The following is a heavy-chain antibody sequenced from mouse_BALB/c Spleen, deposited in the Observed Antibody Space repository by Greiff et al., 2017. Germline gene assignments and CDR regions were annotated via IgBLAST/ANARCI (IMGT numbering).Heavy chain of an antibody. D-gene: IGHD2-1*01. J-gene: IGHJ2*01. CDR1: GFTFSDYG. CDR3: ARAYGNYALFDY. V-gene: IGHV5-15*02. Sequence: EVQGVESGGGLVQPGGSRKLSCAASGFTFSDYGMAWVRQAPGKGPEWVAFISNLAYSIYYADTVTGRFTISRENAKNTLYLEMSSLRSEDTAMYYCARAYGNYALFDYWGQGTTLTVSS. CDR2: ISNLAYSI.